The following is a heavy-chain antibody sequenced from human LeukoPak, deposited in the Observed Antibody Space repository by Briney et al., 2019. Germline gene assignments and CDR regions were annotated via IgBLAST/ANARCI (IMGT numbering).Heavy chain of an antibody. V-gene: IGHV3-23*01. CDR3: AKVEDYYGDYWYFDL. CDR2: ISGSGGST. CDR1: GFTFSSYA. D-gene: IGHD4-17*01. Sequence: PGGSLRLSCAASGFTFSSYAMSWVRQAPGKGLEWVSAISGSGGSTYYADSMKGRFTISRDNSKNTLYLQMNSLRAEDTAVYYCAKVEDYYGDYWYFDLWGRGTLVTVSS. J-gene: IGHJ2*01.